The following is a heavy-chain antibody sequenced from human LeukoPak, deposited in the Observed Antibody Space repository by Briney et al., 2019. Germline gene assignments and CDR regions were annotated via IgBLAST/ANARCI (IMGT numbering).Heavy chain of an antibody. Sequence: SETLSLTCTVSGGSISSSFYWGWIRQPPGKGLEWIGSIYYTGATNSNPSLKSRVTISVDTSKDQFSLKLSSVTAADTAVYYCARHGIYVSGSYYNLLAYFFDYWGRGALVTVSS. CDR3: ARHGIYVSGSYYNLLAYFFDY. V-gene: IGHV4-39*01. CDR1: GGSISSSFY. J-gene: IGHJ4*02. CDR2: IYYTGAT. D-gene: IGHD3-10*01.